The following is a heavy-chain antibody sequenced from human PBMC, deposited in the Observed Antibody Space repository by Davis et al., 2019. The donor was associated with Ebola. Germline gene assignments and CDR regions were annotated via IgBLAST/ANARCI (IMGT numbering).Heavy chain of an antibody. Sequence: ASVKVSCKGPSYTFTSYYVHWVRQAPGQGLQWMVTINPSGRSTRFAQKFQGRVTLTGDTSTTTVFMELSSLRSEDTAVYYCARKGPFDLWGQGTLVTVSS. J-gene: IGHJ4*02. CDR2: INPSGRST. CDR1: SYTFTSYY. CDR3: ARKGPFDL. V-gene: IGHV1-46*01.